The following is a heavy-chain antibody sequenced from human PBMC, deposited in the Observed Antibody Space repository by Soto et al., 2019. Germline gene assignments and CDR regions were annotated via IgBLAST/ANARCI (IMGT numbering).Heavy chain of an antibody. Sequence: EVQLLESGGDLVQPGRSLRLSCAASGFTFSGYAMSWVRQAPGKGLEWVSVIHGGGNSAYYAVSVKGRFTISRDNSENVLVLQRRSLRGADAAVYYWAMNRGRVTTSWHFDSWGQGTLVTVSS. V-gene: IGHV3-23*01. CDR1: GFTFSGYA. J-gene: IGHJ4*02. CDR2: IHGGGNSA. D-gene: IGHD4-17*01. CDR3: AMNRGRVTTSWHFDS.